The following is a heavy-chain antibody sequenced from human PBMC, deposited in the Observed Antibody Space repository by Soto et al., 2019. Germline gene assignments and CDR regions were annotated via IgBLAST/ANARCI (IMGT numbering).Heavy chain of an antibody. Sequence: WGSLRLSCAASGFTFTRYSMNWVRQAPGKWLEWVSSISITTNYIDYADSMKCRFTVSRDNAKNSVYLEMNSLSAEATAVYHCARDQVKGTMTILWGQGTPVTVTS. V-gene: IGHV3-21*01. D-gene: IGHD4-17*01. CDR3: ARDQVKGTMTIL. J-gene: IGHJ4*02. CDR1: GFTFTRYS. CDR2: ISITTNYI.